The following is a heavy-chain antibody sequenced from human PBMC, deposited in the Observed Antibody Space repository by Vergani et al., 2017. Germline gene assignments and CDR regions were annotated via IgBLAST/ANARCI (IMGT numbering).Heavy chain of an antibody. V-gene: IGHV3-21*01. CDR3: ARDRITMVRGVIDY. CDR2: ISSSSSYI. CDR1: GFTFSSYS. D-gene: IGHD3-10*01. Sequence: EVQLVESGGGLVKPGGSLRLSCAASGFTFSSYSMNWVRQAPGKGLEWVSSISSSSSYIYYADSVKGRSTISRDNAKNSLYLQMNSLRAEDTAVYYCARDRITMVRGVIDYWGQGTLVTVSS. J-gene: IGHJ4*02.